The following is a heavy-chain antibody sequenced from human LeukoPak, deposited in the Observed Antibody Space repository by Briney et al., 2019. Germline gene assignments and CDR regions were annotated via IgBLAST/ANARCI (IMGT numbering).Heavy chain of an antibody. D-gene: IGHD3-10*01. J-gene: IGHJ4*02. CDR3: ARAGSGALRD. CDR2: INHSGST. V-gene: IGHV4-39*07. CDR1: GGSISSRSYC. Sequence: SETLSLTCTVSGGSISSRSYCWSWIRQPPGKGLEWIGEINHSGSTNYNPSLKSRVTISVDTSKNQFSLKLSSVTAADTAVYYCARAGSGALRDWGQGTLVTVSS.